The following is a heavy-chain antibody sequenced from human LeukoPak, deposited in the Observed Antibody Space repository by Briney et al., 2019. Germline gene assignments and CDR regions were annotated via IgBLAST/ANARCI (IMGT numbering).Heavy chain of an antibody. Sequence: GGSLRLSCAASGFTFSSYAMHWVRQAPGKGLEYVSAISSNGGSTYYANSVKGRFTISRDNSKNTLYLQMGSLRAEDMAVYYCVRAWPPSSSWSYYFDYWGQGALVTVSS. CDR3: VRAWPPSSSWSYYFDY. D-gene: IGHD6-13*01. CDR2: ISSNGGST. CDR1: GFTFSSYA. V-gene: IGHV3-64*01. J-gene: IGHJ4*02.